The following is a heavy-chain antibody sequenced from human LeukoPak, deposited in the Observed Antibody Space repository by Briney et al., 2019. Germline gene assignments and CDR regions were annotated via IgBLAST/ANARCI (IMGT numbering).Heavy chain of an antibody. J-gene: IGHJ3*02. CDR3: ARRLPYCSGGSCYADAFDI. Sequence: HGESLKISCKGSGYSFTSYWIGWVRQMPGKGLEWMGIIYPGDSDTRYSPSFQGQVTISADKSISTAYLQWSSLKASDTAMYYCARRLPYCSGGSCYADAFDIWGQGTMVTVSS. CDR1: GYSFTSYW. V-gene: IGHV5-51*01. CDR2: IYPGDSDT. D-gene: IGHD2-15*01.